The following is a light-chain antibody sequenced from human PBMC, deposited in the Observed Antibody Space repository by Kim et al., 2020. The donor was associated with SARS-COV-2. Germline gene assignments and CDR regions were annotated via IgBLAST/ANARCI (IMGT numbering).Light chain of an antibody. CDR2: GAS. J-gene: IGKJ1*01. V-gene: IGKV3-20*01. CDR1: QSVSSSY. CDR3: QQYGSSPET. Sequence: SPGERAAPSCRASQSVSSSYLAWYQQKPGQAPRLLIYGASSRATGIPDRFSGSGSGTDFTLTISRLEPEDFAVYYCQQYGSSPETFGQGTKVDIK.